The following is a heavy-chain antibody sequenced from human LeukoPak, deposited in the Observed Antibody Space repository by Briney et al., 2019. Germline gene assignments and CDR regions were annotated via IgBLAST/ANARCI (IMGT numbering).Heavy chain of an antibody. V-gene: IGHV4-34*01. CDR3: ARRKRSGCSSTSCLLNWFDP. J-gene: IGHJ5*02. CDR2: INHSGST. CDR1: GGSFSGYY. Sequence: SETLSLTCAAYGGSFSGYYWSWIRQPPGKGLEWIGEINHSGSTNYNPSLKSRVTISVDTSKNQFSLKLSSVTAADTAVYYCARRKRSGCSSTSCLLNWFDPWGQGTLVTVFS. D-gene: IGHD2-2*01.